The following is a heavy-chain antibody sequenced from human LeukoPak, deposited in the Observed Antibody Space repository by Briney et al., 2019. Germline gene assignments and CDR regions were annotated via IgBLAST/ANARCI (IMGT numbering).Heavy chain of an antibody. CDR3: AKYDSSGYIDY. J-gene: IGHJ4*02. CDR1: GYRFSDYW. Sequence: GESLKMSRTGSGYRFSDYWVAWVRPMPGEGLGCRGPADPGDSDPTYSPSLQGQVTFSADKSIKTAYLQWTVLRASDTAMYYCAKYDSSGYIDYWGQGTLVTVSS. D-gene: IGHD6-19*01. V-gene: IGHV5-51*06. CDR2: ADPGDSDP.